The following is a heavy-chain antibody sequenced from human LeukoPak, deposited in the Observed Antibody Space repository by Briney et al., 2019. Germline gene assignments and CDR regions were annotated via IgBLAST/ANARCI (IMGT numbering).Heavy chain of an antibody. Sequence: GGSLRLSCAASGFTFSSYAMSWVRQAPGKGLEWVSYIDSGSRITYYADSVKGRFTISRDNAKGSLYLHMSSLRAEDTAVYYCARDSLNVQRKYYFDYWGQGTLVTVSS. D-gene: IGHD1-1*01. V-gene: IGHV3-48*01. CDR3: ARDSLNVQRKYYFDY. J-gene: IGHJ4*02. CDR1: GFTFSSYA. CDR2: IDSGSRIT.